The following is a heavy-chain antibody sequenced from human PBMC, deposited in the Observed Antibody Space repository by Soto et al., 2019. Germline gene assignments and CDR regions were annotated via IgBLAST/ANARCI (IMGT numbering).Heavy chain of an antibody. J-gene: IGHJ5*02. D-gene: IGHD2-15*01. CDR1: GYTFTGYY. V-gene: IGHV1-2*02. CDR2: INPNSGGT. Sequence: ASVKVSCKASGYTFTGYYMHWVRQAPGQGLEWMGWINPNSGGTNYAQKFQGRVTMTRDTSISTAYMELSRLRSDDTAVYYCAKSGGSCYRCSWFDPWGQGTLVTVSS. CDR3: AKSGGSCYRCSWFDP.